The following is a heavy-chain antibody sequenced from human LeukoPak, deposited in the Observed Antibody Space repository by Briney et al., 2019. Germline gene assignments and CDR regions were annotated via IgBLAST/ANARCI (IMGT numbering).Heavy chain of an antibody. J-gene: IGHJ6*02. D-gene: IGHD6-13*01. CDR2: IWYDGSNK. V-gene: IGHV3-33*01. CDR1: GFTFSSYG. CDR3: AATDSSSWYPGYGMDV. Sequence: GSLRLSCAASGFTFSSYGMHWVRQAPGKGLEWVAVIWYDGSNKYYADSVKGRFTISRDNSKNTLYLQMNSLRAEDTAVYYCAATDSSSWYPGYGMDVWGQGTTVTVSS.